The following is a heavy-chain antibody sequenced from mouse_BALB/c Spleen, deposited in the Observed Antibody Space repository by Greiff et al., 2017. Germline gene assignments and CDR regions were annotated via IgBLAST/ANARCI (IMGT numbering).Heavy chain of an antibody. J-gene: IGHJ4*01. D-gene: IGHD1-1*01. Sequence: EVKVEESGGGLVKPGGSLKLSCAASGFTFSSYTMSWVRQTPEKRLEWVATISSGGGNTYYPDSVKGRFTISRDNAKNNLYLQMSSLRSEDTALYYCARYNTTVVARAMDYWGQGTSVTVSS. CDR2: ISSGGGNT. CDR1: GFTFSSYT. V-gene: IGHV5-9*03. CDR3: ARYNTTVVARAMDY.